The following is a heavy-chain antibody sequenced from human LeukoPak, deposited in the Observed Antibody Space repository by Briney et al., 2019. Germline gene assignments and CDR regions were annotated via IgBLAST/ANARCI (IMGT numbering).Heavy chain of an antibody. D-gene: IGHD2-15*01. J-gene: IGHJ4*02. V-gene: IGHV4-61*02. CDR1: GGSISSGSYY. CDR2: IYTSGST. CDR3: AREGEGYCSGGSCYGFDY. Sequence: SQTLSLTCTVSGGSISSGSYYWSWIRQPAGKGLEWIGRIYTSGSTNYNPSLKSRVTISVDTSKNQFPLKLSSVTAADTAVYYCAREGEGYCSGGSCYGFDYWGQGTLVTVSS.